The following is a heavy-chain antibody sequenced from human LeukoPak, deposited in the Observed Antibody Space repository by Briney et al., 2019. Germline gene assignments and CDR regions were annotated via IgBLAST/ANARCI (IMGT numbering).Heavy chain of an antibody. CDR2: ISGSGGST. CDR1: GFTFSCYG. V-gene: IGHV3-23*01. CDR3: AKPRYSGYDYGYYFDY. Sequence: RSLTLSCAASGFTFSCYGMHWVRQAPGKGLEWVSVISGSGGSTYYADSVKGRFTISRDNSKNTLYLQMNSLRAGDTAVYYCAKPRYSGYDYGYYFDYWGQGTLVTVSS. D-gene: IGHD5-12*01. J-gene: IGHJ4*02.